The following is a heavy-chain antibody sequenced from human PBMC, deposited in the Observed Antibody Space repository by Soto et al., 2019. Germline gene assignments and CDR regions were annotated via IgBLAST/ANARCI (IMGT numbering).Heavy chain of an antibody. CDR2: ISWNSGSI. Sequence: EVQLVESGGGLVQPGRSLRLSCAASGFTFDDYAMHWVRQAPGKGLEWVSGISWNSGSIGYADSVKGRFTISRDNAKNSLYLQMNSLRAEDTALYYCAKDRDSSSITPFVDYWGQGTLVTVSS. CDR3: AKDRDSSSITPFVDY. V-gene: IGHV3-9*01. D-gene: IGHD6-13*01. J-gene: IGHJ4*02. CDR1: GFTFDDYA.